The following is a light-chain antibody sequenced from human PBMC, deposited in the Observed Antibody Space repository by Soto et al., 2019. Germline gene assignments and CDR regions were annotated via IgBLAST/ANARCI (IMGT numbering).Light chain of an antibody. Sequence: SYELTQPPSVSVAPGQTARITCGGNNIGSKSVHWYQQKPGQTPVLVVYDDSDRPSGIPERFSGSKFGNTATLTISRVEAGDEADYYCQVWDTSNDHVVFGGGTQLTVL. CDR3: QVWDTSNDHVV. V-gene: IGLV3-21*02. CDR2: DDS. J-gene: IGLJ3*02. CDR1: NIGSKS.